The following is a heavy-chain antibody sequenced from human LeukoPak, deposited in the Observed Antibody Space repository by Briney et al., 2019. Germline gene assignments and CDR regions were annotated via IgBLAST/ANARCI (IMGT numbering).Heavy chain of an antibody. CDR1: GGSISSGGYY. CDR2: IYYSGST. J-gene: IGHJ4*02. Sequence: PSETLSLTCTVSGGSISSGGYYWSWIRQHPGKGLEWIGYIYYSGSTYYNPSLKSRVTISVDTSKNQFSLKLSSVTAADTAVYYCARLRSYSYGYGPFDYWGQGTLVTVSS. D-gene: IGHD5-18*01. V-gene: IGHV4-31*03. CDR3: ARLRSYSYGYGPFDY.